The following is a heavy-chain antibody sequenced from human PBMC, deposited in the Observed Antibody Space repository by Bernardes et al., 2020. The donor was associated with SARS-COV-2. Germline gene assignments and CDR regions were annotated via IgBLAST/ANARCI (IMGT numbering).Heavy chain of an antibody. CDR2: MSGGGGT. V-gene: IGHV3-64*02. CDR1: GFTLANYG. J-gene: IGHJ4*02. D-gene: IGHD3-9*01. Sequence: GGSLRLSCSASGFTLANYGMHWVRRAPGKGLEYLLTMSGGGGTYYADSVKDRFSVSRDNSRNTLYLQMGSLRADDTGVYYCARSFRNFDWYSALEYWGQGIVVTVSS. CDR3: ARSFRNFDWYSALEY.